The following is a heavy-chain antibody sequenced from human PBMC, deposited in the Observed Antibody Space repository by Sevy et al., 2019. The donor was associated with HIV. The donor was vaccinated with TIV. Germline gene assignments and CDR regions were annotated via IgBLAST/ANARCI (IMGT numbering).Heavy chain of an antibody. J-gene: IGHJ4*02. D-gene: IGHD3-16*01. CDR3: VKEGLGGFSYSLDC. CDR2: MKQDGSEK. Sequence: GGSLRLSCAASGFTFSSYWMSWVRQAPGKGPEWVATMKQDGSEKYYGDTVKGRFTTSRDNAKHSLYLQMNSLRAEDTAVYYCVKEGLGGFSYSLDCWGQGTLVNVSS. V-gene: IGHV3-7*01. CDR1: GFTFSSYW.